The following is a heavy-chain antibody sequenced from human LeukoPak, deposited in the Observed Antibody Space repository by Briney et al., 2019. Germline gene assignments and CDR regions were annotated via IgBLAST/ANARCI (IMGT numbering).Heavy chain of an antibody. D-gene: IGHD3-22*01. J-gene: IGHJ3*02. V-gene: IGHV3-7*01. CDR1: GFTFSSYW. Sequence: GGSLRLSCAASGFTFSSYWMNWVRQAPGKGLEWVANIKEDGSEKYYVDSVKGRFTISRDNAKNSLYLQMNSLRAEDTAVYYCARMYYDSSGPYHAFDIWGQGTMVTVSS. CDR3: ARMYYDSSGPYHAFDI. CDR2: IKEDGSEK.